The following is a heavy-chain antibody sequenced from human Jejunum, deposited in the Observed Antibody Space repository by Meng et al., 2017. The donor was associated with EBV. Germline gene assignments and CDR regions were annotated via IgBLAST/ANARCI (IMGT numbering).Heavy chain of an antibody. Sequence: QLQQQASALGLVEPAVPLPVASPGAAGATTRFTYCCDWIHQPPGKRLEWIGRICYSKRTDNNPSLKNRVTISDNTSKNHASPKLSSVTDAHTAVYYGATDTPRERGGRFHYWGQGTLVTVSS. D-gene: IGHD2-15*01. CDR1: AGATTRFTYC. V-gene: IGHV4-39*07. J-gene: IGHJ4*02. CDR2: ICYSKRT. CDR3: ATDTPRERGGRFHY.